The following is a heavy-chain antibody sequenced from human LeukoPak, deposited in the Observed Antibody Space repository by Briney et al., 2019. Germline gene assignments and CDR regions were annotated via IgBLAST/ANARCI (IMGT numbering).Heavy chain of an antibody. D-gene: IGHD3-10*01. J-gene: IGHJ3*02. CDR1: RFTFSSFS. CDR2: ISSGSSTI. V-gene: IGHV3-48*02. Sequence: GGSLRLSCAASRFTFSSFSMNWVRQAPGKGLEWVSYISSGSSTIYYADSVKGRFTISRDNAKNSLYLQVNSLRDEDTAVYYCARAGGLLWFGEVLESSDAFHIWGQGTMVTVSS. CDR3: ARAGGLLWFGEVLESSDAFHI.